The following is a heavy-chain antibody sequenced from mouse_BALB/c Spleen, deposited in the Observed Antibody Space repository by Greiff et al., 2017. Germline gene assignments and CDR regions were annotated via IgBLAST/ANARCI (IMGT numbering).Heavy chain of an antibody. D-gene: IGHD2-10*01. J-gene: IGHJ2*01. CDR3: ARAYYGNYFFDY. V-gene: IGHV5-4*02. CDR2: ISDGGSYT. CDR1: GFTFSDNY. Sequence: EVQLVESGGGLVKPGGSRKLSCAASGFTFSDNYMYGVRQTPEKRLEWVATISDGGSYTYYPDSVKGRFTISRDNAKNNLYLQMSSLKSEDTAMYYCARAYYGNYFFDYWCQGTTLTVSS.